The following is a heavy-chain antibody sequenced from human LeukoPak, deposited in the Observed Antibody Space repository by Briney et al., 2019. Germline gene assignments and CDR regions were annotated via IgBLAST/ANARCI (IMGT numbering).Heavy chain of an antibody. Sequence: ASVKVSCKASGGTFSSYAIRWVRQAPGQGLEWMGGIIPIFGTANYAQKFQGRVTITADESTSTAYMELSSLRSEDTAVYYCARRPEIVGATEYYFDYWDQGTLVTVSS. V-gene: IGHV1-69*13. CDR3: ARRPEIVGATEYYFDY. CDR1: GGTFSSYA. D-gene: IGHD1-26*01. J-gene: IGHJ4*02. CDR2: IIPIFGTA.